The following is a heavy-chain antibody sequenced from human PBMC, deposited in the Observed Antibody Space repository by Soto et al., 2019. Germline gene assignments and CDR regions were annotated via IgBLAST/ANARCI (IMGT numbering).Heavy chain of an antibody. V-gene: IGHV3-30-3*01. Sequence: GGSLRLSCAASGFTFSRYGLHWVRQAPGKGLEWVAFITYDGSDKFYADSVKGRFTISRDTSKNTLYLQMNNLRAEDTAVYYCARVLGGYPNFDFWGQGTLVTVSS. CDR1: GFTFSRYG. CDR2: ITYDGSDK. D-gene: IGHD3-22*01. J-gene: IGHJ4*02. CDR3: ARVLGGYPNFDF.